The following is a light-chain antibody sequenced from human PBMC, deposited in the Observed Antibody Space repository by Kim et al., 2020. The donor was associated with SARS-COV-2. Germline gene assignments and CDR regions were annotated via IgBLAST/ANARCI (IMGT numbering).Light chain of an antibody. J-gene: IGLJ2*01. Sequence: QSVVTQPPSASGSPGQSVTISCTGTSSDVGAYDYVSWYQQHPGKAPKLMIYEVTKRPSGVPDRFSASKSGNTASLTVSGLQAEDEAHYYCSSYAGINNLIFGGGTQLTVL. CDR2: EVT. CDR1: SSDVGAYDY. V-gene: IGLV2-8*01. CDR3: SSYAGINNLI.